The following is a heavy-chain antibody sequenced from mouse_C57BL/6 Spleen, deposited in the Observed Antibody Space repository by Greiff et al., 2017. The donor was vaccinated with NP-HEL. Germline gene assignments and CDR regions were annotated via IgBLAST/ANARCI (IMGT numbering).Heavy chain of an antibody. CDR2: ISSGGSYT. CDR3: ARLLPPFDY. V-gene: IGHV5-6*01. D-gene: IGHD1-1*01. J-gene: IGHJ2*01. CDR1: GFTFSSYG. Sequence: EVRLVESGGDLVKPGGSLKLSCAASGFTFSSYGMSWVRQTPDKRLEWVATISSGGSYTYYPDSVKGRFTISRDNAKNTLYLQMSSLKSEDTAMYYCARLLPPFDYWGQGTTLTVSS.